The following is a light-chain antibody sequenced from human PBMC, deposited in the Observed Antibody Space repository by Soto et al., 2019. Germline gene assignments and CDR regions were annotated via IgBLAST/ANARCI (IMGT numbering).Light chain of an antibody. CDR1: QSVSRW. V-gene: IGKV1-5*01. CDR2: EAS. J-gene: IGKJ1*01. CDR3: HLYEGYPWT. Sequence: DIQMTQSPSTLSASVGDRVTIACRASQSVSRWLAWYQQKPGKAPKILIYEASSLDRGVPSRFCGSGSETYFILSVICVQPDVSATYYCHLYEGYPWTFGQGTKVDI.